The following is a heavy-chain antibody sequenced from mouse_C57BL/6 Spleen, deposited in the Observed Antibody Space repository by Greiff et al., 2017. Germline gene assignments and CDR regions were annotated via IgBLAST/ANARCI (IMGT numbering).Heavy chain of an antibody. CDR2: IDPSDSYT. Sequence: QVQLQQPGAELVMPGASVKLSCKASGYTFTSYWMHWVKQRPGQGLEWIGEIDPSDSYTNYNQKFKGKSTLTVDKSSSTAYMQLSSLTSEDSAVYYCARGYGSSSPWFAYWGQGTLVTVSA. J-gene: IGHJ3*01. D-gene: IGHD1-1*01. CDR1: GYTFTSYW. CDR3: ARGYGSSSPWFAY. V-gene: IGHV1-69*01.